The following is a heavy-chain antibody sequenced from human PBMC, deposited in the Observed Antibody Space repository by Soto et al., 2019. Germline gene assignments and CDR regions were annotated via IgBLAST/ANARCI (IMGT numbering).Heavy chain of an antibody. CDR2: ISGSGGST. Sequence: GGSLRLSCASSGFTFSSYAMILVRQAPGKGLEWVSAISGSGGSTYYADSVKGRFTISRDNSKNTLYLQMNSLRAEDTAVYYCASELLPHYYYYMDVWGKGTTVTVSS. D-gene: IGHD2-15*01. CDR3: ASELLPHYYYYMDV. V-gene: IGHV3-23*01. CDR1: GFTFSSYA. J-gene: IGHJ6*03.